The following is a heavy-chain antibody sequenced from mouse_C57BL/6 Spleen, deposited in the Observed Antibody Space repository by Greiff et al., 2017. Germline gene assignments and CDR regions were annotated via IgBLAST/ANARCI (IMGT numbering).Heavy chain of an antibody. Sequence: EVQLQQSGPELVKPGASVKMSCKASGYTFTDYNMHWVKQSHGKSLEWIGYINHNNGGTSYNQKFKGKATLTVNKSSSTVYMELRSLTSEDSAVYYCAYDGYYLYAMDYWGQGTSVTVSS. J-gene: IGHJ4*01. CDR1: GYTFTDYN. CDR3: AYDGYYLYAMDY. V-gene: IGHV1-22*01. CDR2: INHNNGGT. D-gene: IGHD2-3*01.